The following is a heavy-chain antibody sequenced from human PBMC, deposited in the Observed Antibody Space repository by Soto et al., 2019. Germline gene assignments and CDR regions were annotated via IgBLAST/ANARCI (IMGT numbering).Heavy chain of an antibody. D-gene: IGHD6-19*01. CDR1: AGYFSTYY. Sequence: PPETLCVTCAVDAGYFSTYYWHWFRQAPGKGLEWIGKINHSGSNNYNPSLKSRVTISIDMSERQVSLKLNSVTAADTAVYYCARGGSSDWQVAFDIWGQGKMVT. V-gene: IGHV4-34*01. CDR3: ARGGSSDWQVAFDI. J-gene: IGHJ3*02. CDR2: INHSGSN.